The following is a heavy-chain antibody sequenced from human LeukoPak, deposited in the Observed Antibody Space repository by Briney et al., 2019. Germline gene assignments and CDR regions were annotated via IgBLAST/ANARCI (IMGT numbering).Heavy chain of an antibody. V-gene: IGHV1-2*02. CDR2: INPTSFGT. CDR3: AREVVPAAISEYYFDY. Sequence: GASVKVSCKASGYTFTGYYIHWVRQAPGQGLEWMGWINPTSFGTKYEQKFQGRVTMTRDTSISTDYMELSDLRSDDTAVYYCAREVVPAAISEYYFDYWGQGTLVTVSS. J-gene: IGHJ4*02. CDR1: GYTFTGYY. D-gene: IGHD2-2*01.